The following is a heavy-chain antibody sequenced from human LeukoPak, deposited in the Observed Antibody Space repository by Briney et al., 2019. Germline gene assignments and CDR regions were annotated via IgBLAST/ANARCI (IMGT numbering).Heavy chain of an antibody. J-gene: IGHJ4*02. CDR3: AKTTTGYSSGRYPAWPIDY. Sequence: GGSLRLSCAASGFTFGSYAMYWVRQAPGKGLEWVSGIFGSGGSAHYADSVKGRFTISRDKSKNTVYLQMDSLRVEDTAIYYCAKTTTGYSSGRYPAWPIDYWGQGTLVTVSS. CDR1: GFTFGSYA. D-gene: IGHD2-15*01. CDR2: IFGSGGSA. V-gene: IGHV3-23*01.